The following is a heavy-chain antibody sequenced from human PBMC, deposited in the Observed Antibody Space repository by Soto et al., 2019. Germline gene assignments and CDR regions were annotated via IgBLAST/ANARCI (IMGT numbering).Heavy chain of an antibody. D-gene: IGHD5-18*01. CDR3: ARDPGYSFFNT. Sequence: KFQGRVTITRDTSASTAYMELSSLRSEDTAVYYCARDPGYSFFNTWGQGTLVTVSS. J-gene: IGHJ5*02. V-gene: IGHV1-3*01.